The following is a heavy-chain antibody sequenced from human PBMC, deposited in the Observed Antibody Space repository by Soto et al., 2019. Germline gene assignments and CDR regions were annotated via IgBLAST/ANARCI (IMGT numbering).Heavy chain of an antibody. CDR1: GDSISDYY. CDR3: ARRKDSSGGWVYFDY. Sequence: SETLSLTCTISGDSISDYYWIFIRQPPEKGLEWIGFAYYTGSPSYNPSLKSRVTISIDASKKQFSLNLNSVTAADTAVYYCARRKDSSGGWVYFDYWVQGILVTVSS. CDR2: AYYTGSP. J-gene: IGHJ4*02. V-gene: IGHV4-59*08. D-gene: IGHD6-19*01.